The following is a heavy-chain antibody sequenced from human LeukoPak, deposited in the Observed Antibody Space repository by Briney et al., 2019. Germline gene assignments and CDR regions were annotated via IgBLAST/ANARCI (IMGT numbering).Heavy chain of an antibody. CDR2: IYYSGST. CDR3: ARTTMVRDDAFDI. Sequence: PSETLSLTCTVSGGSISSYYWSWIRQPPGKGLEWIGYIYYSGSTNYNPSLKSRVTISVDTSKNQFSLKLSSVTAADTAVYYCARTTMVRDDAFDIWGQGTMVTVSS. J-gene: IGHJ3*02. D-gene: IGHD3-10*01. CDR1: GGSISSYY. V-gene: IGHV4-59*01.